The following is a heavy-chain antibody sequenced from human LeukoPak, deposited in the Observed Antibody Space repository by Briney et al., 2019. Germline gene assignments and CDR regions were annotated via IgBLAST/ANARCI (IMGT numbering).Heavy chain of an antibody. V-gene: IGHV3-7*01. D-gene: IGHD2-21*01. CDR1: AFTFSRYG. CDR3: ARDQVIPDYYYYYYMDV. Sequence: PRGSLRLSCAASAFTFSRYGMHWVRRAPGKGLEWVANIKQDGSEKYYVDSVKGRFTISRDNAKNSLYLQMNSLRAEDTAVYYCARDQVIPDYYYYYYMDVWGKGTTVTVSS. CDR2: IKQDGSEK. J-gene: IGHJ6*03.